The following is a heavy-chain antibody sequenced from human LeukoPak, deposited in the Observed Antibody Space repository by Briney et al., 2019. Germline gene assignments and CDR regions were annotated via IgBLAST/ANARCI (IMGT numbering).Heavy chain of an antibody. J-gene: IGHJ5*02. CDR3: ARASGVGYCSGGSCYYNWFDP. CDR2: IRYDGSNK. D-gene: IGHD2-15*01. V-gene: IGHV3-30*02. CDR1: GFTFSSYG. Sequence: GGSLRLSCAASGFTFSSYGMHWVRQAPGKGLEWVAFIRYDGSNKYYADSVKGRFTISRDNSKNTLYLQMNSLRAEDTAVYYCARASGVGYCSGGSCYYNWFDPWGQGTLVTVSS.